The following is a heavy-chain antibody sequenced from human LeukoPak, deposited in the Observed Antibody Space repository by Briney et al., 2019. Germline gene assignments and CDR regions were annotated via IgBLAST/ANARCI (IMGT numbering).Heavy chain of an antibody. CDR2: IYPGDSDT. Sequence: GESLKISCKGSGDSFTSYWIGWVRQIPGKGLEWMGIIYPGDSDTRYSPSFQGQVTISHDKSISTAYPQWSSLKASDTGLYYCASPHGGSPPAAFDIWGQGTMVTVSS. D-gene: IGHD2-15*01. V-gene: IGHV5-51*01. CDR3: ASPHGGSPPAAFDI. J-gene: IGHJ3*02. CDR1: GDSFTSYW.